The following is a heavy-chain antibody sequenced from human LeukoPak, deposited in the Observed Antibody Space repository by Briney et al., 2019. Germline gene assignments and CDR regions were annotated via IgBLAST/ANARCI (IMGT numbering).Heavy chain of an antibody. D-gene: IGHD2-15*01. J-gene: IGHJ2*01. CDR2: ISWNSGSI. CDR3: AKGPRPVVLGYFDL. V-gene: IGHV3-9*01. Sequence: TGGSLRLSCAASGFTFDDYAMHWVRQAPGKGLEWVSGISWNSGSIGYADSVKGRFTISRDNAKNSLYLQMNSLRAEDTALYYCAKGPRPVVLGYFDLWGRGTLVTVSS. CDR1: GFTFDDYA.